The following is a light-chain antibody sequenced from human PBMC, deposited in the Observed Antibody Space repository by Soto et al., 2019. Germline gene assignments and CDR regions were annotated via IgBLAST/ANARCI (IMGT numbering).Light chain of an antibody. CDR2: GAS. CDR1: QSVSSSY. Sequence: EIVLTHSPGTLSLSPGERATLSCRASQSVSSSYLAWYQQKAGQAPRLLIYGASSRATGIPDKFSGSGSGTDFTLTISRLEPEDFAVYYCQQYGSSPPTFGQGTKVDIK. CDR3: QQYGSSPPT. J-gene: IGKJ1*01. V-gene: IGKV3-20*01.